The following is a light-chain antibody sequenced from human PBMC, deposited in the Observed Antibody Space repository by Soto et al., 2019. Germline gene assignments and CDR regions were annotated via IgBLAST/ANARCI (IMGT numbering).Light chain of an antibody. CDR2: INN. CDR3: ATWDDSLNGVI. V-gene: IGLV1-44*01. CDR1: SFNIGSNT. Sequence: QSVLTQPPSASGTPGQRVTISCSGSSFNIGSNTANWYQQLPGTAPKLLIYINNQRPSGVPDRFSGSKSGTSASLAISGLQSEDEADYYCATWDDSLNGVIFGGGTKLTVL. J-gene: IGLJ2*01.